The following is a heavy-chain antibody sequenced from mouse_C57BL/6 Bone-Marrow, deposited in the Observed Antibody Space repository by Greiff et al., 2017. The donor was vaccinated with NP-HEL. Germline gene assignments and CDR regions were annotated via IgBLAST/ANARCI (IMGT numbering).Heavy chain of an antibody. J-gene: IGHJ2*01. CDR2: ISYDGSN. CDR1: GYSITSGYY. Sequence: VQLKESGPGLVKPSQSLSLTCSVTGYSITSGYYWNWIRQFPGNKLEWMGYISYDGSNNYNPSLKNRISITRDTSKNQFFLKLNSVTTEDTTTYYCAGDSYWGQGTTLIVSS. CDR3: AGDSY. V-gene: IGHV3-6*01.